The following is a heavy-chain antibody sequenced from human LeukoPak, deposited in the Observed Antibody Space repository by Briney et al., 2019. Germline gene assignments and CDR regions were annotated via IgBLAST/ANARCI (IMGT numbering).Heavy chain of an antibody. V-gene: IGHV3-23*01. CDR2: ISGSGGGT. Sequence: GGSLRLSCAASGFTFSSYAMSWDRQAPGKGLEWVSAISGSGGGTYYADSVKGRFTISRDNSKNTLYLQMNSLRAEDTAVYYCAKKRWLHSPFDYWGQGTLVTVSS. D-gene: IGHD5-24*01. CDR1: GFTFSSYA. CDR3: AKKRWLHSPFDY. J-gene: IGHJ4*02.